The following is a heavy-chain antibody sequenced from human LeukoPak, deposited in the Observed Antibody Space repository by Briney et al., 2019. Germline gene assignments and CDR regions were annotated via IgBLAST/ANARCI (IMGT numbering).Heavy chain of an antibody. CDR1: GGSISSGGYY. Sequence: SETLSLTCTVSGGSISSGGYYWSWIRQPPGKGLEWIGYIYYSGSTYYNPSLKSRVTISVDTSQTQFSLKLSSVTAADTAVYYCAREGVGATGSYSWGQGTPVTVSS. D-gene: IGHD1-26*01. V-gene: IGHV4-31*03. CDR2: IYYSGST. J-gene: IGHJ4*02. CDR3: AREGVGATGSYS.